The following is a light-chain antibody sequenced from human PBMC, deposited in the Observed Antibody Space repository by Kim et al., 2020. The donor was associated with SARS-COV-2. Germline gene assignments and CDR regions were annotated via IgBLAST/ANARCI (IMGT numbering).Light chain of an antibody. CDR1: QSVSNNY. CDR3: QQYGSSQT. V-gene: IGKV3-20*01. CDR2: GAS. Sequence: EIVLTQSPDTLSLSPGERATLSCRASQSVSNNYLAWYQQKPGQAPRLLIQGASSRATGIPDRFSGSGSGTDFALTISRLEPEDFAVYYCQQYGSSQTFGQGTKVDIK. J-gene: IGKJ1*01.